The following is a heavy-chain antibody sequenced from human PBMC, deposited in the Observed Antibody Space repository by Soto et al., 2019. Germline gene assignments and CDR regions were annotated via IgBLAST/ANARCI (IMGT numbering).Heavy chain of an antibody. V-gene: IGHV1-69*01. CDR2: IIPIFGTA. CDR3: ARVWFGARDLYYYGMDV. CDR1: GGTFSSYA. Sequence: QVQLVQSGAEVQKPGSSVKVSCKASGGTFSSYAISWVRQAPGQGLEWMGGIIPIFGTANYAQKFQGRVTITADESTSTAYMELSSLRSEDTAVYYCARVWFGARDLYYYGMDVWGQGTTVTVSS. J-gene: IGHJ6*02. D-gene: IGHD3-10*01.